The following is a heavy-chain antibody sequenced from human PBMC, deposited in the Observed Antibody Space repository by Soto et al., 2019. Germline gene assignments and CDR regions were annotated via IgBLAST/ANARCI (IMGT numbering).Heavy chain of an antibody. D-gene: IGHD3-3*01. J-gene: IGHJ6*02. CDR1: GYTFTGYY. Sequence: GASVKVSCKASGYTFTGYYMHWVRQAPGQGLEWMGWINPNSGGTNYAQKFQGWVTMTRDTSISTAYMELSRLRSDDTAVYYCARSNYDFWSGYPRYYYGMDVWAKGPRSPLL. CDR3: ARSNYDFWSGYPRYYYGMDV. V-gene: IGHV1-2*04. CDR2: INPNSGGT.